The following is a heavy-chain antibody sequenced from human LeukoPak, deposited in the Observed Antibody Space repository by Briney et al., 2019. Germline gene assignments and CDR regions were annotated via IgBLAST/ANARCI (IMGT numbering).Heavy chain of an antibody. D-gene: IGHD3-3*01. J-gene: IGHJ4*02. Sequence: PGGSLRLSCAASGFIFSNYGMNWVRQAPGKGLEWVAAISASGSATSYADSVRGRFTISRDNSKSTTYLQMNSLRAEDTAVFYCAKHLYLRDFWSGYFDYWGQGIPVTVSS. CDR3: AKHLYLRDFWSGYFDY. V-gene: IGHV3-23*01. CDR1: GFIFSNYG. CDR2: ISASGSAT.